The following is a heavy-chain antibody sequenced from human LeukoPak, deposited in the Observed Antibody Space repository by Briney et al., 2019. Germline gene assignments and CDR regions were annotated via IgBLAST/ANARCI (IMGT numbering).Heavy chain of an antibody. V-gene: IGHV3-48*01. CDR3: ARDPYSSSAFDY. Sequence: GGSLRLSCAASGFTFSTYSMNWVRQAPGKGLEWASYISRSSSTIYYADPVKGRFTISRDNAKNSLDLQMNSLRAEDTAVYYCARDPYSSSAFDYWGQGTLVTVSS. CDR1: GFTFSTYS. J-gene: IGHJ4*02. CDR2: ISRSSSTI. D-gene: IGHD6-6*01.